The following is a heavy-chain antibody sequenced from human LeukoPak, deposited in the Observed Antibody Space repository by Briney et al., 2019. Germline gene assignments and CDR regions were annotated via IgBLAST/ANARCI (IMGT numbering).Heavy chain of an antibody. CDR1: GFTFSSYG. CDR2: IRYDGSNK. J-gene: IGHJ6*03. V-gene: IGHV3-30*02. D-gene: IGHD1-26*01. CDR3: AKDFEWELKDYYYYYMDV. Sequence: GGSLRLSCAASGFTFSSYGMHWVRQAPGKGLEWAAFIRYDGSNKYYADSVKGRFTISRDNSKNTLHLQMNSLRAEDTAVYYCAKDFEWELKDYYYYYMDVWGKGTTVTVSS.